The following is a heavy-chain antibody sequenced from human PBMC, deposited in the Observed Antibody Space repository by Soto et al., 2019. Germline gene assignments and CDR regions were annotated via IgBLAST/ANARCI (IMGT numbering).Heavy chain of an antibody. CDR1: GFTFSSYG. J-gene: IGHJ5*02. CDR2: IWYDGSNK. Sequence: GGSLRLSCAASGFTFSSYGMHWVRQAPGKGLEWVAVIWYDGSNKYYADSVKGRFTISRDNSKNTLYLQMNSLRAEDTAVYYCARDPSHPKYYCTNGVCYNNWFDPWGQGTLVTVSS. V-gene: IGHV3-33*01. D-gene: IGHD2-8*01. CDR3: ARDPSHPKYYCTNGVCYNNWFDP.